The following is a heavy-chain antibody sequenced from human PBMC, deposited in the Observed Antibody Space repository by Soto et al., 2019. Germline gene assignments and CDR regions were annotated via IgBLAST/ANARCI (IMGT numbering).Heavy chain of an antibody. CDR2: IYYSGST. CDR3: ARQGYSGYGVWESDY. V-gene: IGHV4-30-4*01. CDR1: GGSISSGDYY. D-gene: IGHD5-12*01. Sequence: HVQLQESGPGLVKPSQTLSLTCTVSGGSISSGDYYWSWLRQPPGNGLEWIGYIYYSGSTYYNPSLMSRVTISVGTFQCQFSLKLSTVTAADTAVYYCARQGYSGYGVWESDYWGKGTLVTVSS. J-gene: IGHJ4*02.